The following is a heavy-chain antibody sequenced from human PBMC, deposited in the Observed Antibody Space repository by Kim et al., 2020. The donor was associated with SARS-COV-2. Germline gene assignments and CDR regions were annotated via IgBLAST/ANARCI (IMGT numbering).Heavy chain of an antibody. V-gene: IGHV3-23*01. Sequence: YYADSVKGRFTISRDNSKNTLYLQMNSLRAEDRAVYYCAKGAESYWYFDLWGRGTLVSVSS. J-gene: IGHJ2*01. CDR3: AKGAESYWYFDL. D-gene: IGHD1-26*01.